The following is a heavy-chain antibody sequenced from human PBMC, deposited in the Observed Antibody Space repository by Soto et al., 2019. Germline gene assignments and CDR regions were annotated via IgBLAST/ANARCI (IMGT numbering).Heavy chain of an antibody. CDR1: GYSFTSYW. V-gene: IGHV5-51*01. CDR2: IFPSDSDT. J-gene: IGHJ5*02. D-gene: IGHD3-22*01. CDR3: ARKDKSGYFNWFAP. Sequence: PGESLKISCRTSGYSFTSYWIAWVRQMPGKGLEWMGIIFPSDSDTSSNPSFQGQVTISADRTTSTDFLQWASLKASDTAVYFCARKDKSGYFNWFAPWGQGTPVTVSS.